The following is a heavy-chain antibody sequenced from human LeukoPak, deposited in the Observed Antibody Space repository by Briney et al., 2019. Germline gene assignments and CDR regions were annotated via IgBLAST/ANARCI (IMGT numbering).Heavy chain of an antibody. D-gene: IGHD3-10*01. V-gene: IGHV5-51*01. Sequence: GESLKISCQASGYSFTSSWIGWARQMPGKGLEWMAIINPDDSDTRYSPSFQGQVTISADKSISTVYLQWGSLKASDTATYYCARQPGAGWFDPWGQGTLVTVSS. CDR2: INPDDSDT. CDR1: GYSFTSSW. J-gene: IGHJ5*02. CDR3: ARQPGAGWFDP.